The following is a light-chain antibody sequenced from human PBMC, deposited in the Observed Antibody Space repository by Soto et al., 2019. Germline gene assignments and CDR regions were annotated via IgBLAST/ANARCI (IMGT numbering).Light chain of an antibody. J-gene: IGKJ5*01. V-gene: IGKV1-12*01. CDR1: QGISSW. CDR3: QHANSFPPT. Sequence: DIQMTQSPSSVSASVGDRVTITCRASQGISSWLAWYQQKPGQAPKLLIYTASTLQSGVPSRFSGSGSGTEFTPPISSLQPEDFATYYCQHANSFPPTFGHGTRLEIK. CDR2: TAS.